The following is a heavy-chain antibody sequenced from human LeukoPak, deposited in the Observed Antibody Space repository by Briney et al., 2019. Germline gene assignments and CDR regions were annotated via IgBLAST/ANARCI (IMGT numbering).Heavy chain of an antibody. J-gene: IGHJ6*02. CDR3: ARDDFWSGYDATINERMDV. V-gene: IGHV1-18*01. D-gene: IGHD3-3*01. CDR1: GYTFTSYG. CDR2: VSTYNGNT. Sequence: ASVKVSCKASGYTFTSYGISWVRQAPGQGLEWMGWVSTYNGNTNYAHNLQGRVTMTTDTSTSTAYMELRSLRSEDTAVYYCARDDFWSGYDATINERMDVWGQGTTVTVSS.